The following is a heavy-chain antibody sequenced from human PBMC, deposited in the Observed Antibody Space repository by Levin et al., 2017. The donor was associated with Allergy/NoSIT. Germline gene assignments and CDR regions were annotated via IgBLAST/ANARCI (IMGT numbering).Heavy chain of an antibody. D-gene: IGHD4-23*01. CDR1: GYIFTAYY. CDR2: INPNSGGT. CDR3: ARSSRDYGGWFDP. Sequence: ASVKVSCKASGYIFTAYYIHWVRQAPGQGFEWVGRINPNSGGTNFAEKFQGRVTMTGDTSISTAYMDLSRLTTDDTAVYYCARSSRDYGGWFDPWGQGTLVTVSS. J-gene: IGHJ5*02. V-gene: IGHV1-2*06.